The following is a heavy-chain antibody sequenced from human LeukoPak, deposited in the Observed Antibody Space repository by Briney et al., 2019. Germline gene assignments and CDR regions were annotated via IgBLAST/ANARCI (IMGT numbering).Heavy chain of an antibody. CDR2: INPNSGGT. D-gene: IGHD3-3*01. J-gene: IGHJ4*02. CDR3: ARGRGDDFWSGYWWSGTAWDY. CDR1: GYTFTGYY. V-gene: IGHV1-2*04. Sequence: ASVKVSCKASGYTFTGYYMHWVRQAPGQGLEWMGWINPNSGGTNYAQKFQGWVTITRNTSISTAYMELSSLRSEDTAVYYCARGRGDDFWSGYWWSGTAWDYWGQGTLVTISS.